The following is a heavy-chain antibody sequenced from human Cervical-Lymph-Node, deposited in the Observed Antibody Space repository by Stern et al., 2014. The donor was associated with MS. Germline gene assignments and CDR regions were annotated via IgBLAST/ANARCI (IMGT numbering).Heavy chain of an antibody. D-gene: IGHD6-13*01. CDR1: GYTFASYD. V-gene: IGHV1-8*01. CDR3: ARTRAAAGASWVY. J-gene: IGHJ4*02. CDR2: MNPNSGNT. Sequence: VQLVQSGAEVKKPGASVKVSCKASGYTFASYDINWVRQAIGQGLEWMGWMNPNSGNTGYAQKFQGRVTMTRNTSISTAYMEMSSLRSEDTAVYYCARTRAAAGASWVYWGQGTLVTFSS.